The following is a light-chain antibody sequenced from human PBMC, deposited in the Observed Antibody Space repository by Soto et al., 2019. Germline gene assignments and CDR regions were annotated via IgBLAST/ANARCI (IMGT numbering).Light chain of an antibody. CDR2: EAS. J-gene: IGKJ1*01. CDR1: QSISSW. CDR3: QQYNDYSRT. Sequence: DIQMTQSPSTLSASVGDIVTITCRASQSISSWLAWYQQKPGKAPKLLIYEASNLEGGVPSRFSASGSGTEFTLTISSLQPDDFATYYCQQYNDYSRTFGQGTKVDIK. V-gene: IGKV1-5*03.